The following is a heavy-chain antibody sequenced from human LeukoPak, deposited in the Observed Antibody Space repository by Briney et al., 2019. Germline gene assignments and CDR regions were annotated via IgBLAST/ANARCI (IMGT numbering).Heavy chain of an antibody. CDR3: ATRVWRGSYYALYFDY. CDR1: GYTLTELS. CDR2: FDPEDGET. J-gene: IGHJ4*02. V-gene: IGHV1-24*01. D-gene: IGHD1-26*01. Sequence: ASVKVSCKVSGYTLTELSMHWVRQVPGKGLEWMGGFDPEDGETIYAQKFQGRVTMTEDTSTDTAYMELSSLRSEDTAVYYCATRVWRGSYYALYFDYWGQGTLVTVSS.